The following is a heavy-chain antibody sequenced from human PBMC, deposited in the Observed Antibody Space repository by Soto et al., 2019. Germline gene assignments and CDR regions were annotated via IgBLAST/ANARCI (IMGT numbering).Heavy chain of an antibody. J-gene: IGHJ6*02. D-gene: IGHD6-19*01. CDR1: GFTFSSYS. CDR2: ISSSSSTI. V-gene: IGHV3-48*02. CDR3: ARDRVAVAGTENSKSYYYGMDV. Sequence: GGSLRLSCAASGFTFSSYSMNWVRQAPGKGLEWVSYISSSSSTIYYADSVKGRFTISRDNAKNSLYLQMNSLRDEDTAVYYCARDRVAVAGTENSKSYYYGMDVWGQGTTVTVSS.